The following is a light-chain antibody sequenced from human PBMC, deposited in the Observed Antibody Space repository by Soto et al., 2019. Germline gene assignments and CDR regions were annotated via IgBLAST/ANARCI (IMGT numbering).Light chain of an antibody. CDR2: GAS. CDR3: QQYNNWPPAT. CDR1: QSVSSN. Sequence: EIVLTQSPATLSLSPGERATLSCRASQSVSSNLAWYQQKPGQAPRPLIYGASTRATGIPARFSGSGSGTEFTLTISSLQSEDFAVYYCQQYNNWPPATFGGGTKVDIK. V-gene: IGKV3-15*01. J-gene: IGKJ4*01.